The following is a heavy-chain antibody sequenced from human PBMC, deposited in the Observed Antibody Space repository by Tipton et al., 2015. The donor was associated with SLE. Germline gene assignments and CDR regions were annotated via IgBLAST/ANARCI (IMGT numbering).Heavy chain of an antibody. Sequence: TLSLTCTVSGDSISSSYWSWIRRSPGKGLEWIGYIYNGGSTNYNPSLKSRVTISVDTSKNQFSLKLSSVTAADTAVYYCARGKRYSSSWSHAFDIWGQGTMVTVSS. CDR2: IYNGGST. J-gene: IGHJ3*02. D-gene: IGHD6-13*01. CDR3: ARGKRYSSSWSHAFDI. CDR1: GDSISSSY. V-gene: IGHV4-59*12.